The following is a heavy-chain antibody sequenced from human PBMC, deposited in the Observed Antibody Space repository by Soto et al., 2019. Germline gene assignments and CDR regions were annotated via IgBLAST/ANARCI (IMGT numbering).Heavy chain of an antibody. D-gene: IGHD4-4*01. V-gene: IGHV3-30-3*01. CDR1: GFAFSSYA. CDR3: ARDYSERGARFDY. J-gene: IGHJ4*02. CDR2: ISYDGSNK. Sequence: SLRLSCAASGFAFSSYAMHWGRQAPGKGLEWVAVISYDGSNKYYADSVKGRFTISRDNSKNTLYLQMNSLRAEDTAVYYCARDYSERGARFDYWGQGTLVTVSS.